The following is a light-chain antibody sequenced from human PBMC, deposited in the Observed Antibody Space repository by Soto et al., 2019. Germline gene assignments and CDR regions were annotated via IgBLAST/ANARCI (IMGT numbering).Light chain of an antibody. Sequence: EIVLTQSPGTLSLSPGERATLSCRASQSVSSSYLAWYQQKTGQAHRLLIYGASSRATGIPDRFSVSGSGTDFTLTISRLEPEDFAVYYCQQYGSSPPIPFGQGTRLEMK. V-gene: IGKV3-20*01. J-gene: IGKJ5*01. CDR1: QSVSSSY. CDR3: QQYGSSPPIP. CDR2: GAS.